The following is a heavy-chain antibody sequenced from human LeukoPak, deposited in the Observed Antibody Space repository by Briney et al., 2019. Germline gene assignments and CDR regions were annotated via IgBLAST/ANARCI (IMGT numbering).Heavy chain of an antibody. Sequence: GGSLRPSCAASGFTFSSYAMHWVRQAPGKGLEYVSAISSNGGSTYYANSVKGRFTISRDNSKNTLYLQMGSLRAEDMAVYYCARGTGGSFAFDIWGQGTMVTVSS. D-gene: IGHD2-8*02. V-gene: IGHV3-64*01. CDR2: ISSNGGST. J-gene: IGHJ3*02. CDR3: ARGTGGSFAFDI. CDR1: GFTFSSYA.